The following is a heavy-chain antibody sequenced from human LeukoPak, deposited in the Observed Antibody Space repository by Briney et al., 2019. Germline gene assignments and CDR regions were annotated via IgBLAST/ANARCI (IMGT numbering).Heavy chain of an antibody. V-gene: IGHV1-2*02. J-gene: IGHJ5*02. CDR2: INPNSGGT. Sequence: ASVKVSCKASGYTFTGYYIHWMRQAPGQGLEWMGWINPNSGGTNDAQKLQGRVTMTTDTSTSTAYMELRSLRSDDTAVYYCARDLHYYDSRLPRGFDPWGQGTLVIVSS. CDR3: ARDLHYYDSRLPRGFDP. CDR1: GYTFTGYY. D-gene: IGHD3-22*01.